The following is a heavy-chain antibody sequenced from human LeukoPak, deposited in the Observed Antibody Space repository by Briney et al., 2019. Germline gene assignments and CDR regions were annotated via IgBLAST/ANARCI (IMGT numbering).Heavy chain of an antibody. J-gene: IGHJ4*02. CDR3: AKDKEEQWLAPLFDY. CDR2: ISWNSGSI. D-gene: IGHD6-19*01. Sequence: EAGGSLRLSCAASGFTFDDYAMHWVRQAPGKGLEWVSGISWNSGSIGYADSVKGRFTISRDNAKNSLYLQMNSLRAEDTALYYCAKDKEEQWLAPLFDYWGQGTLVTVSS. V-gene: IGHV3-9*01. CDR1: GFTFDDYA.